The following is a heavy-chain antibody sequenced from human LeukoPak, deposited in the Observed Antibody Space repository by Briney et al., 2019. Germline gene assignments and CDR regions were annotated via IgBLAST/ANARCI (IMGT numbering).Heavy chain of an antibody. V-gene: IGHV7-4-1*02. D-gene: IGHD4-17*01. Sequence: ASVKVSCKASGYTFSTYAMNWVRQAHGQGLEWMGWISTNTGNPTYAQGFTGRFVFSLDTSVSTAYLQISSLKAEDTAMYYCARFYDYGDPRFDYWGQGTLVTVSS. CDR1: GYTFSTYA. J-gene: IGHJ4*02. CDR3: ARFYDYGDPRFDY. CDR2: ISTNTGNP.